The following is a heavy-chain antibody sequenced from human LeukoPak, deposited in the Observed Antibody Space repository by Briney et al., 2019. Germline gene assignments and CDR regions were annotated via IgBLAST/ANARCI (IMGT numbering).Heavy chain of an antibody. D-gene: IGHD5-18*01. CDR2: ISGSGGST. Sequence: GGSLRLSCAASGFTFSSYAMSWVRQAPGTGLEWVSGISGSGGSTYYADSVKGRFIISRDNSKNTLYLQMNSLRAEDTAVYYCARDSGYRLYYYYMDVWGKGTTVTVSS. J-gene: IGHJ6*03. CDR3: ARDSGYRLYYYYMDV. V-gene: IGHV3-23*01. CDR1: GFTFSSYA.